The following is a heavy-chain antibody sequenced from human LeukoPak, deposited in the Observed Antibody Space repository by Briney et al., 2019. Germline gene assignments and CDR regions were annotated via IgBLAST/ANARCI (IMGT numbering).Heavy chain of an antibody. CDR2: INSDGSST. CDR1: GFVFSNYW. V-gene: IGHV3-74*01. Sequence: GGSLRLSCAASGFVFSNYWMHWVRQGPGKGLVWVSRINSDGSSTIYADSVKGRFTISRDNAKNTLYLQMNSLRAEDTAVYYCARDGYCSSGTCYGKVYWGQGTLVTVSS. J-gene: IGHJ4*02. CDR3: ARDGYCSSGTCYGKVY. D-gene: IGHD2-15*01.